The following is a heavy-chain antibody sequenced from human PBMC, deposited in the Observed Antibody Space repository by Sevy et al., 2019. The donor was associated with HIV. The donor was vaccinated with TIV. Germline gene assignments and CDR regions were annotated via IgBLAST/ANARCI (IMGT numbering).Heavy chain of an antibody. CDR2: ITNSGSSI. Sequence: GGSLRLSCTASGFTFSSYEMNWVRQAPGKGLEWVSYITNSGSSIYYSDSVRGRFTVSRDNAKNSLYLQLKSLRAEDTAVYYCARDLPPSATTVAHFDYWGRGTLVTVSS. V-gene: IGHV3-48*03. J-gene: IGHJ4*02. CDR3: ARDLPPSATTVAHFDY. CDR1: GFTFSSYE. D-gene: IGHD4-17*01.